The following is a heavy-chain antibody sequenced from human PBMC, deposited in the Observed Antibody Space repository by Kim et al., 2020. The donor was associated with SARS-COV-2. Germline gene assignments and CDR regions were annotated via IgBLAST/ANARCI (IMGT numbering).Heavy chain of an antibody. CDR1: GFTFSSYG. D-gene: IGHD6-13*01. J-gene: IGHJ4*02. CDR3: ARGSRAAGLDALAY. V-gene: IGHV3-33*01. CDR2: IWYDGSNK. Sequence: GGSLRLSCAASGFTFSSYGMHWVRQAPGKGLEWVAVIWYDGSNKYYADSVKGRFTISRDNSKNTLYLQMNSLRAEDTAVYYCARGSRAAGLDALAYWGQGTLVTVSS.